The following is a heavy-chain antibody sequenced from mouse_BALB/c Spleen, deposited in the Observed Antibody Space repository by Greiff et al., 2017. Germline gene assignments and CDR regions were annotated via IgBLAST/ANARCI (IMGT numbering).Heavy chain of an antibody. V-gene: IGHV2-6-5*01. J-gene: IGHJ4*01. CDR1: GFSLTDYG. CDR3: AMHYYGSSYGAMDY. Sequence: VQLQESGHGLVAPSQSLSITCTVSGFSLTDYGVSWIRQPPGKGLEWLGVIWGGGSTYYNSALKSRLSISKDNSKSQVFLKMNSLQTDDTAMYYCAMHYYGSSYGAMDYWGQGTSVTVSS. CDR2: IWGGGST. D-gene: IGHD1-1*01.